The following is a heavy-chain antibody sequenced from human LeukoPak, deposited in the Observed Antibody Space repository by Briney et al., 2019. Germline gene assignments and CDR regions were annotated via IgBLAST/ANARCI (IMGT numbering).Heavy chain of an antibody. CDR1: GFTFSSYW. CDR3: ARGRPHGNDY. J-gene: IGHJ4*02. D-gene: IGHD4-23*01. Sequence: GGSLRLSCAASGFTFSSYWMNWVRQAPGKGLVWVSCIASDGSSTTYADSVKGRFSISRDNAKNTLYLQMNSLRVEDTAVYYCARGRPHGNDYWGQGTLVTVSS. V-gene: IGHV3-74*01. CDR2: IASDGSST.